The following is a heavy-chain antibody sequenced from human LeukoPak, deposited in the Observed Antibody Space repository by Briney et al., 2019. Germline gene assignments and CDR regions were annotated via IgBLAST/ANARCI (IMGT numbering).Heavy chain of an antibody. CDR2: IYYSGST. J-gene: IGHJ4*02. CDR1: GGSISSYY. V-gene: IGHV4-59*01. Sequence: KPSETLSLTCTVSGGSISSYYWSWIRQPPGKGLEWIGYIYYSGSTNYNPSLKSRVTISVDTSKNQFSLKLSSVTAADTAVYYCATYYHDSSGYLMVYWGQGTLVTVSS. CDR3: ATYYHDSSGYLMVY. D-gene: IGHD3-22*01.